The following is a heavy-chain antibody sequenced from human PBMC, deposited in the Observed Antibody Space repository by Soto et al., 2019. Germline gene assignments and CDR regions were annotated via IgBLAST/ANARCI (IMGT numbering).Heavy chain of an antibody. J-gene: IGHJ2*01. CDR3: ARFKTGTTPGVDWYLDL. CDR1: GGSMSRYY. D-gene: IGHD1-7*01. V-gene: IGHV4-59*01. CDR2: IYYSGST. Sequence: QVQLQESGPGLVRPSETLSVTCTVSGGSMSRYYWSWIRQPPGKGLEWIGYIYYSGSTNYNPSLESRVTISLDTSKNQFSLKLSSVTAADTAVYYCARFKTGTTPGVDWYLDLWGRGTLVTV.